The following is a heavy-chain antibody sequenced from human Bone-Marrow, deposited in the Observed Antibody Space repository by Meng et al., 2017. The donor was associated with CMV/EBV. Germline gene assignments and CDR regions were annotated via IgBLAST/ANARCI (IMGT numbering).Heavy chain of an antibody. J-gene: IGHJ5*02. V-gene: IGHV3-30-3*01. CDR1: GFTFSSYA. CDR2: ISYDGSNK. D-gene: IGHD6-19*01. CDR3: ARGSVVAGAS. Sequence: GGSLRLSCAASGFTFSSYAMHWVRQAPGKGLEWVAVISYDGSNKYYADSVKGRFTISRDNSKNTLYLQMNSLRAEDTAVYYFARGSVVAGASWGQGTLVTVSS.